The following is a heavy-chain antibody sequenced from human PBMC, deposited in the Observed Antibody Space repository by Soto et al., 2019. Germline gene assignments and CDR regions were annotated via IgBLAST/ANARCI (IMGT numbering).Heavy chain of an antibody. Sequence: QVQLVQSGAEEKKPGATVKISCKASGYTFTSYGISWVRQAPGQGLEWMGWISAYNGNTKYAQKLQGRVTMTTDTTTSTAYMELRSVRSEDPAVYYCAREPNYFDYWGQGTLVSVSS. J-gene: IGHJ4*02. CDR2: ISAYNGNT. CDR1: GYTFTSYG. V-gene: IGHV1-18*01. CDR3: AREPNYFDY.